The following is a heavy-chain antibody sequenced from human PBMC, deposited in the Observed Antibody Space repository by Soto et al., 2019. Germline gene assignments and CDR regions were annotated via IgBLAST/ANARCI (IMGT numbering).Heavy chain of an antibody. V-gene: IGHV3-23*01. Sequence: EVQLLESGGGSVQPGGSLRLSCSASGFTFSNYAMSWVRQAPGKGLEWVASISGSGRSTNYADSVKGRFTSSRDNSKNTLAVQMSSLRAEDTAVYYCARYVGNICSGGSCYFQAPDYWGQGTLVTVSP. CDR3: ARYVGNICSGGSCYFQAPDY. J-gene: IGHJ4*02. CDR2: ISGSGRST. D-gene: IGHD2-15*01. CDR1: GFTFSNYA.